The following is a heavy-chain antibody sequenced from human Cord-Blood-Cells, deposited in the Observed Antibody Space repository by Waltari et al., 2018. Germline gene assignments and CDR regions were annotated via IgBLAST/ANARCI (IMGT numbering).Heavy chain of an antibody. D-gene: IGHD3-10*01. CDR3: ARRRITMVRGVTAYYFDY. V-gene: IGHV4-39*01. J-gene: IGHJ4*02. CDR1: GGSISSRSYY. CDR2: IYYSGST. Sequence: QLQLQESGPGLVKPSETLSLTCTVPGGSISSRSYYWGWIRQPPGKGLEWIGSIYYSGSTYYNPSLKSRVTISVDTSKNQFSLKLSSVTAADTAVYYCARRRITMVRGVTAYYFDYWGQGTLVTVSS.